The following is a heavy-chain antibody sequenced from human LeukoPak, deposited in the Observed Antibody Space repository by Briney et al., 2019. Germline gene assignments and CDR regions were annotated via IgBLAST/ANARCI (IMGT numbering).Heavy chain of an antibody. CDR1: GYSISSGYY. CDR2: IYHSGST. CDR3: ARYSRKGLCSSSWYGRFDY. J-gene: IGHJ4*02. Sequence: SETLSLTCTVSGYSISSGYYWGWIRQPPGKGLEWIGSIYHSGSTYYNPSLKSRVTISVDTSKNQFSLKLSSVTAADTAVYYCARYSRKGLCSSSWYGRFDYWGQGTLVTVSS. V-gene: IGHV4-38-2*02. D-gene: IGHD6-13*01.